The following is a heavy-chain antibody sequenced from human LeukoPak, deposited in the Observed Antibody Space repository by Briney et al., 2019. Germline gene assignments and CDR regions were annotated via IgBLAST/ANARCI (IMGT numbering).Heavy chain of an antibody. CDR2: ISGNAGGT. CDR1: GFTFSNYA. J-gene: IGHJ6*02. D-gene: IGHD3-3*01. V-gene: IGHV3-23*01. CDR3: AKDRSGPRGYYYYGMDV. Sequence: GGSLRLSCAASGFTFSNYAMSWVRQAPGKGLEWVSTISGNAGGTYYADSMRGRLTISRDNSKNTLYLQMNSLRAEDTAAYYCAKDRSGPRGYYYYGMDVWGQGTTVSVSS.